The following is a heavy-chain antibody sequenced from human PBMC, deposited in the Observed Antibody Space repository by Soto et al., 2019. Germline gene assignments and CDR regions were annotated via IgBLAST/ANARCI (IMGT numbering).Heavy chain of an antibody. CDR2: IHYTGSI. CDR3: AREKYDYICGSYRTEHYYMDV. CDR1: GGSINSDHYH. Sequence: SETLSLTCTVSGGSINSDHYHWTWIRQTPGKGLEWIGYIHYTGSISYNPSLQSRLTISVDTSKNQFSLKLSSVTAADTAVYHCAREKYDYICGSYRTEHYYMDVWGKGTTVTVSS. V-gene: IGHV4-30-4*02. J-gene: IGHJ6*03. D-gene: IGHD3-16*02.